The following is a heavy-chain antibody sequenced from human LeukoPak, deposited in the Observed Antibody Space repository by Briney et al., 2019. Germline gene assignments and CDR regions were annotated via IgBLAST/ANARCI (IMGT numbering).Heavy chain of an antibody. Sequence: PGGSLRLSCAASGFTFSSSWMTWVRQAPGRGLEWVANIKQDGSQKYYVDSVKGRFTISRDTRKNFLYLQMISLRTEDTALYYCAKDLGKVIAAAGTSGFDSWGRGTLVTVSS. V-gene: IGHV3-7*03. CDR1: GFTFSSSW. CDR2: IKQDGSQK. J-gene: IGHJ4*01. D-gene: IGHD6-13*01. CDR3: AKDLGKVIAAAGTSGFDS.